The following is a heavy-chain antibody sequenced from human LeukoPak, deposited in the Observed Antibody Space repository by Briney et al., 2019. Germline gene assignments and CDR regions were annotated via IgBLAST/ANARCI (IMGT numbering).Heavy chain of an antibody. D-gene: IGHD3-22*01. CDR1: GFTFSSYA. CDR3: AKDRVGLNYYDSSGSPTDY. J-gene: IGHJ4*02. V-gene: IGHV3-30*18. Sequence: RGSLRLSCAASGFTFSSYAMHWVRQAPGKGLEWVAVISYDGSNKYYADSVKGRFTISRDNSKNTLYLQMNSLRAEDTAVYYCAKDRVGLNYYDSSGSPTDYWGQGTLVTVSS. CDR2: ISYDGSNK.